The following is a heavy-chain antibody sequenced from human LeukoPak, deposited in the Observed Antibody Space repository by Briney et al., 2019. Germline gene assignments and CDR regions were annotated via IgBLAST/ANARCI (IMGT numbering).Heavy chain of an antibody. V-gene: IGHV4-4*07. D-gene: IGHD3-22*01. CDR1: DGSISSYY. CDR3: ARAYYDSSGDPTIFDY. CDR2: IYTSGST. Sequence: SETLSLTCTVSDGSISSYYWSWIRQPAGKGLEWIGRIYTSGSTNYNPSLKSRVTMSVDTSKNQFSLKLSSVTAADTAVYYCARAYYDSSGDPTIFDYWGQGTLVTVSS. J-gene: IGHJ4*02.